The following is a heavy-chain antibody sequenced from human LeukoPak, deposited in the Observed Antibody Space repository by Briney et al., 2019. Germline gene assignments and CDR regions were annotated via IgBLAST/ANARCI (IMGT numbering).Heavy chain of an antibody. CDR2: TYYRSKWYN. CDR1: GDSVSSNSAA. Sequence: SQTLSLTCAISGDSVSSNSAAWNWIRQSSSRGLEWLGRTYYRSKWYNDYAVSVKSRITINPDTSKNQFSLQLNSVTPEDTAVYYCARVRLRYGSTYYYGMDVWGQGTTVTVSS. CDR3: ARVRLRYGSTYYYGMDV. D-gene: IGHD3-10*01. J-gene: IGHJ6*02. V-gene: IGHV6-1*01.